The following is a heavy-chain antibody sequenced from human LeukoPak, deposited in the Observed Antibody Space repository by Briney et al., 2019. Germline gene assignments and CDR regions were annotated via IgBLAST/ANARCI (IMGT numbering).Heavy chain of an antibody. CDR1: GGSITGYY. CDR2: IYYSGST. V-gene: IGHV4-59*08. D-gene: IGHD6-13*01. CDR3: ARADYSSTWSHDYYYMDV. J-gene: IGHJ6*03. Sequence: SETLSLTCSVSGGSITGYYWSWIRQPPGKGLEWIRYIYYSGSTYYNPSLKSRVTISVDTSKNQFSLKLSSVTAADTAVYYCARADYSSTWSHDYYYMDVWGKGTTVTVSS.